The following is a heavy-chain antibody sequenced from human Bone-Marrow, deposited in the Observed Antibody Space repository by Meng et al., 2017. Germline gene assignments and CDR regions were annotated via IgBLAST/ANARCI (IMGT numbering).Heavy chain of an antibody. Sequence: VEVVGFGGGLVKPGGSLSLSCVASGLSFTDAWMSWVRQAPGKGLEWVGRIKRNSDGGTIDYAAPVKGRFTISRDDSKNTLYLQMDSLITEDTAVYFCATGAAAADHWGQGTLVTVSS. V-gene: IGHV3-15*01. D-gene: IGHD6-13*01. CDR1: GLSFTDAW. CDR3: ATGAAAADH. J-gene: IGHJ4*02. CDR2: IKRNSDGGTI.